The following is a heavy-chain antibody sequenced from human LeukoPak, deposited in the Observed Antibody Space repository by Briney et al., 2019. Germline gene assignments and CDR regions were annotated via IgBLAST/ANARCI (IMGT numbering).Heavy chain of an antibody. Sequence: GGSLRLSCTASGFTFGDYAMSWFRQAPGKGLEWGGFIRSKAYGGTTEYAASVKGRFTISRDDSKSIAYLQMNSLKTEDTAVYYCTRDGTGTLFDYWGQGTLVTVSS. D-gene: IGHD1-1*01. V-gene: IGHV3-49*03. J-gene: IGHJ4*02. CDR2: IRSKAYGGTT. CDR3: TRDGTGTLFDY. CDR1: GFTFGDYA.